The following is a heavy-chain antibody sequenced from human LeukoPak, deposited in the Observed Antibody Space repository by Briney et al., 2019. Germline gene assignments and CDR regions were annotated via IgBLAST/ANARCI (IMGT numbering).Heavy chain of an antibody. CDR2: INPNSGGT. CDR1: GYTFTGYY. V-gene: IGHV1-2*02. CDR3: ARDYSIFGVVSKYYFDF. J-gene: IGHJ4*02. D-gene: IGHD3-3*01. Sequence: ASVKVSCKASGYTFTGYYMHWVRQAPGQGLEWMGWINPNSGGTNYAQKFQGRVTMTRDTSISTAYMELSRLRSDDTAVYYCARDYSIFGVVSKYYFDFWGQGTLVTVSS.